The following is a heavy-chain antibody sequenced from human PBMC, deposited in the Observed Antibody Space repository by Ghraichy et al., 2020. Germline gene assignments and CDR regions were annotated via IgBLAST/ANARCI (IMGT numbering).Heavy chain of an antibody. CDR2: IWYNGDKK. CDR1: GFTLGNFV. V-gene: IGHV3-33*01. J-gene: IGHJ4*02. Sequence: SLRLSCVTSGFTLGNFVVHWVRQTPAKGLEWVAVIWYNGDKKFYADSVTGRFTISRDNSKNTVFLQMNNLRTDDTAVYHCARGSDYDGLTGHYIFERLDYWGQGTLVTVSS. CDR3: ARGSDYDGLTGHYIFERLDY. D-gene: IGHD3-9*01.